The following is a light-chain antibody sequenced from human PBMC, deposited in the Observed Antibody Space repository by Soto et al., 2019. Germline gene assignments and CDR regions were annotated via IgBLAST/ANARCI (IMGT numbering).Light chain of an antibody. J-gene: IGKJ4*01. CDR2: DAS. Sequence: EIVMTQSPATLSVSPGEGATLSCKASQNVYNNLAWSQQRPGQPPRLLIYDASTRATGISARFSGSGYGTEFTLTISSLKSEDFAVYFCQQCRNWPLTFGGGTKVEIK. CDR1: QNVYNN. V-gene: IGKV3-15*01. CDR3: QQCRNWPLT.